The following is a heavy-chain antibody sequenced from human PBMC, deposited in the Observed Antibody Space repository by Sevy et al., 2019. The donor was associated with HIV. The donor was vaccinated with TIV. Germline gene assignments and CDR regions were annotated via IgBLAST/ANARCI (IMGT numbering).Heavy chain of an antibody. Sequence: GGSLRLSCAASGFTFSSYSMNWVRQAPGKGLEWVTSISSSSSYIYYADSVKGRFTISRDNAKNSLYLQMNSLRAEDTAVYYCAACRSWGYFDYWGQGTLVTVSS. CDR2: ISSSSSYI. D-gene: IGHD2-15*01. V-gene: IGHV3-21*01. J-gene: IGHJ4*02. CDR3: AACRSWGYFDY. CDR1: GFTFSSYS.